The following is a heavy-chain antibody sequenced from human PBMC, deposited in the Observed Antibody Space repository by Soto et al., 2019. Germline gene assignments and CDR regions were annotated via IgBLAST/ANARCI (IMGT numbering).Heavy chain of an antibody. J-gene: IGHJ4*02. Sequence: HVQLMQSGPEVKKPGASVRVSCKTSGYSFTDFGISWVRQAPGQGLEWMGWITTFNGNTNYAQRFQGRMTVTSETSPTTVYMELTSLTSDDTAVYYCVRDRYAYFDPPASDYWGQGTLVTVSS. V-gene: IGHV1-18*01. CDR3: VRDRYAYFDPPASDY. D-gene: IGHD3-9*01. CDR2: ITTFNGNT. CDR1: GYSFTDFG.